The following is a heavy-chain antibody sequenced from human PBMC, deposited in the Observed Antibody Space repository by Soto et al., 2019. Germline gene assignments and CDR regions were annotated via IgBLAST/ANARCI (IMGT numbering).Heavy chain of an antibody. CDR1: GFTFSRYA. CDR3: SKVMSTFSSKDGFDI. J-gene: IGHJ3*02. Sequence: GGSLRLSCAASGFTFSRYAIHWVRQAPGKGLEWISLISYDGSDKHYADSVKGRFTISRDNSKNTLWLQMNSLRPEDTAVYYCSKVMSTFSSKDGFDIWGQGTMVTVSS. CDR2: ISYDGSDK. V-gene: IGHV3-30*04. D-gene: IGHD6-6*01.